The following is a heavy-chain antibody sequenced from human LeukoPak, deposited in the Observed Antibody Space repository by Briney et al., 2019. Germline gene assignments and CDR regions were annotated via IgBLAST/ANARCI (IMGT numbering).Heavy chain of an antibody. CDR3: ARRYSSSWLRSPPGAYDY. J-gene: IGHJ4*02. V-gene: IGHV1-8*02. CDR2: INPNSGNT. Sequence: ASVKVSCKASGYTFTGYYMHWVRQAPGQGLEWMGWINPNSGNTGYAQKFQGRVTMTRNTSISTAYMELSSLRSEDTAVYYCARRYSSSWLRSPPGAYDYWGQGTLVTVSS. CDR1: GYTFTGYY. D-gene: IGHD6-13*01.